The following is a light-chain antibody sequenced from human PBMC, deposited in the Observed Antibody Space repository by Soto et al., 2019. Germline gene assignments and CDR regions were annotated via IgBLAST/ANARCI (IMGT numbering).Light chain of an antibody. CDR1: SSNIGAGYD. V-gene: IGLV1-40*01. CDR2: GNS. J-gene: IGLJ2*01. Sequence: QSVLTQPPSVSGAPGQRVTISCTGTSSNIGAGYDVHWYQQHPGTAPKLLIYGNSNRPSGVPDRFSGSKSGTSASLAITGLQAEDEADYYCQSYDGSLSSVVFGGGTKLTVL. CDR3: QSYDGSLSSVV.